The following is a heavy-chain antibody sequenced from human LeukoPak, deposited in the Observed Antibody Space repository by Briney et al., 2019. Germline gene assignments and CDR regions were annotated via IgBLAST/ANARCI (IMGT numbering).Heavy chain of an antibody. V-gene: IGHV4-59*01. CDR2: IYYSGST. CDR3: ARASKVGYSSGWYVIIDY. Sequence: SETLSLTCTVSGGSITSYYWSWIRQPPGKGLEWIGYIYYSGSTNYNPSLKSRVTISVDTSKNQFSLKLSSVTAADTAVYYCARASKVGYSSGWYVIIDYWGQGTLVTVSS. D-gene: IGHD6-19*01. CDR1: GGSITSYY. J-gene: IGHJ4*02.